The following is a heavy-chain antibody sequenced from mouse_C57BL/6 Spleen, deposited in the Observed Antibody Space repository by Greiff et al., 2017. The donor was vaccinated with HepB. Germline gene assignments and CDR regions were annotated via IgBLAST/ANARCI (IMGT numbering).Heavy chain of an antibody. Sequence: VQLKESGPELVKPGASVKIPCKASGYTFTDYNMDWVKQSHGKSLEWIGDINPNNGGTIYNQKFKGKATLTVDKSSSTAYMELRSLTSEDTAVYYCARRGVYGSIDYWGQGTTLTVSS. CDR2: INPNNGGT. V-gene: IGHV1-18*01. D-gene: IGHD1-1*01. J-gene: IGHJ2*01. CDR3: ARRGVYGSIDY. CDR1: GYTFTDYN.